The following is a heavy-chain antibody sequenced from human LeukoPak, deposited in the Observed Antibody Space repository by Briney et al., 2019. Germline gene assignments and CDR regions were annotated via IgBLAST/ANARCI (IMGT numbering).Heavy chain of an antibody. J-gene: IGHJ4*02. CDR3: ARENGRGYSGYVWYFDY. V-gene: IGHV1-69*01. Sequence: GGSLRLSCAASGGTFSSYAISWVRQAPGQGLEWMGGIIPIFGTANYAQKFQGRVTITADESTSTAYMELSSLRSEDTAVYYCARENGRGYSGYVWYFDYWGQGTLVTVSS. CDR2: IIPIFGTA. CDR1: GGTFSSYA. D-gene: IGHD5-12*01.